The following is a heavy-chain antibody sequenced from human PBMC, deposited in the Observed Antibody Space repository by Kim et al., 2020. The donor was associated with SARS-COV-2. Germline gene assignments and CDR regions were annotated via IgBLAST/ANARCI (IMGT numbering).Heavy chain of an antibody. CDR3: TRDVSLRSGYFQLWAFDI. V-gene: IGHV3-49*03. D-gene: IGHD3-22*01. CDR2: IRSKAYGGTT. CDR1: GFTFGDYA. Sequence: GGSLRLSCTASGFTFGDYAMSWFRQAPGKGLEWVGFIRSKAYGGTTEYAASVKGRFTISRDDSKSIAYLQMNSLKTEDTAVYYCTRDVSLRSGYFQLWAFDIWGQGTMVTVSS. J-gene: IGHJ3*02.